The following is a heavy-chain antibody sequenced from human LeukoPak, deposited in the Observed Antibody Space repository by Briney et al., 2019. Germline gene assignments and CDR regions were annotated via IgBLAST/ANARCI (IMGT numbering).Heavy chain of an antibody. V-gene: IGHV4-39*07. J-gene: IGHJ5*02. D-gene: IGHD3-22*01. CDR1: GGSISSSSYY. CDR3: ARLSSGYYYMGSWFDP. Sequence: PETLSLTCTVSGGSISSSSYYWGWIRQPPGKGLEWIGSIYYSGSTYYNPSLKSRVTISVDTSKNQFSLKLSSVTAADTAVYYCARLSSGYYYMGSWFDPWGQGTLVTVSS. CDR2: IYYSGST.